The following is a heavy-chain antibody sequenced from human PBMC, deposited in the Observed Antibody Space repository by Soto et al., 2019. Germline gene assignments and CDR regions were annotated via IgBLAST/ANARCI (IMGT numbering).Heavy chain of an antibody. V-gene: IGHV4-59*01. CDR1: GGSISSYY. CDR3: ATSTCGGDCYPLFQH. D-gene: IGHD2-21*02. CDR2: IYYSGST. Sequence: SETLSLTCTVPGGSISSYYWSWIRQPPGKGLEWIGYIYYSGSTNYNPSLKSRVTISVDTSKNQFSLKLSSVTAADTAVYYCATSTCGGDCYPLFQHWGQGTLVTVSS. J-gene: IGHJ1*01.